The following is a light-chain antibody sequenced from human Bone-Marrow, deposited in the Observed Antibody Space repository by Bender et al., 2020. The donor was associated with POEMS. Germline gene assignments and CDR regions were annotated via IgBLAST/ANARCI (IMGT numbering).Light chain of an antibody. Sequence: QSVLTQPPSASGTPGQSVIISCSGTDSNFGGNNVNWYQQLPGTAPKLLIYDNDKRPSGIPDRFSGSRSGPSATLGITGLQTGDEGDYYCSSWDDSLSGWVFGGGTKLTVL. J-gene: IGLJ3*02. V-gene: IGLV1-44*01. CDR1: DSNFGGNN. CDR2: DND. CDR3: SSWDDSLSGWV.